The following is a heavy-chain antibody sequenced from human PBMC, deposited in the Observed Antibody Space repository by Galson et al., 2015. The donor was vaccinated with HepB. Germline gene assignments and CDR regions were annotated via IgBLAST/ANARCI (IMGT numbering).Heavy chain of an antibody. Sequence: LRLSCAASGFTFSSYAMHWVRQAPGKGLEWVAVISYDGSNKYYADSVKGRFTISRDNSKNTLYLQMNSLRAEDTAVYYCAREGGSYYKPHDAFDIWGQGTMVTVSS. CDR2: ISYDGSNK. V-gene: IGHV3-30*04. CDR3: AREGGSYYKPHDAFDI. J-gene: IGHJ3*02. D-gene: IGHD1-26*01. CDR1: GFTFSSYA.